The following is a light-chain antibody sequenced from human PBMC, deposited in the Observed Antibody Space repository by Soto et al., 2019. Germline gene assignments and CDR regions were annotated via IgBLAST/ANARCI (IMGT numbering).Light chain of an antibody. Sequence: QSVLTQSPSASGTPGQRVTISCSGGSSNIGSNTVTWYQQLPGTAPKLLIYSSNQRPSGVPDRFSGSKSGTSGSLAISGLQSEDEADYCCAAWDDSLNGWVFGGGTKVTVL. J-gene: IGLJ3*02. CDR2: SSN. V-gene: IGLV1-44*01. CDR1: SSNIGSNT. CDR3: AAWDDSLNGWV.